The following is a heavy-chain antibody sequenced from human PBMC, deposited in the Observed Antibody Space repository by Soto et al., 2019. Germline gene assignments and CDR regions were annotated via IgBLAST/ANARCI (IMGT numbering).Heavy chain of an antibody. CDR1: GNTFTRYY. J-gene: IGHJ5*02. CDR3: SRAGWEDCSSTTCYGFWFDP. Sequence: GASVKVSCKASGNTFTRYYTHWVRQAPGQGLEWMGTVNPSGGSTTYAHKFQGRVTMTRDTSTSTVYMELSSLRSEDTAVYYCSRAGWEDCSSTTCYGFWFDPWGQGTLVTVSS. V-gene: IGHV1-46*03. D-gene: IGHD2-2*01. CDR2: VNPSGGST.